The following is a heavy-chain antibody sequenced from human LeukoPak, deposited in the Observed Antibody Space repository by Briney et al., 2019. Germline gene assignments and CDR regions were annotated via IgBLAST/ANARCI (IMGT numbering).Heavy chain of an antibody. CDR3: ARDFMVRGVGYYYYYMDV. V-gene: IGHV4-4*07. J-gene: IGHJ6*03. CDR1: GGSISSYY. CDR2: IYTSGST. D-gene: IGHD3-10*01. Sequence: SETLSLTCTVSGGSISSYYWSWIRQPAGKGLEWIGRIYTSGSTNYNPSLKSRVTMSVDTSKNQFSLKLSSVTAADTAVYYCARDFMVRGVGYYYYYMDVWGKGTTVTVSS.